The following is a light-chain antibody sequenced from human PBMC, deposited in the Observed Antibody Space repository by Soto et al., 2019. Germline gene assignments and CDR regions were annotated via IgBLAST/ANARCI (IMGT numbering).Light chain of an antibody. CDR2: GNS. CDR1: SSNIGAGYD. Sequence: QAVLTQPPSVSGAPGQRVTISCTGSSSNIGAGYDVHWYQQLPGTGPKLLIYGNSNRPSGVPDRFSGPKSGTSASLAITGLQAEDEADYYCQSYDSSLRGVFGGGTKLTVL. J-gene: IGLJ3*02. V-gene: IGLV1-40*01. CDR3: QSYDSSLRGV.